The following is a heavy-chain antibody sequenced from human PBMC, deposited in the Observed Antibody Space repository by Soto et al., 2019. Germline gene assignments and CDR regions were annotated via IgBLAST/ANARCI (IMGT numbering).Heavy chain of an antibody. CDR3: ASPLSSTSYYYYYGMDV. CDR1: GFTFSSYE. J-gene: IGHJ6*02. V-gene: IGHV3-48*03. CDR2: ISSSGSTI. D-gene: IGHD2-2*01. Sequence: GGSLRLSCAASGFTFSSYEMNWVRQAPGKGLEWVSYISSSGSTIYYADSVKGRFTISRDNAKNSLYLQMNSLRAEDTAVYYCASPLSSTSYYYYYGMDVWGQGTTVTVSS.